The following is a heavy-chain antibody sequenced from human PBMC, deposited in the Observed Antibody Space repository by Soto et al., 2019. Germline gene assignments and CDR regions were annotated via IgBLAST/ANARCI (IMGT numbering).Heavy chain of an antibody. CDR3: ARETAPSHVEKYYYGMDV. Sequence: QVQLVQSGAEVKKPGASVKVSCKASGYTFTSYYMHWVRQAPGQGLEWMGIINPSGGSTSYAQKFQGRVTMHRDTSTSTVYMELSSLRSEDTAVYYCARETAPSHVEKYYYGMDVWGQGTTVTVSS. D-gene: IGHD2-21*02. CDR2: INPSGGST. V-gene: IGHV1-46*01. CDR1: GYTFTSYY. J-gene: IGHJ6*02.